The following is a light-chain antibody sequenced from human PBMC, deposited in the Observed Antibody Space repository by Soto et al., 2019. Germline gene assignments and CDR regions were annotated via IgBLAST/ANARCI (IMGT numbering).Light chain of an antibody. CDR3: QQYNDWPRT. CDR2: GAS. Sequence: EIVMTQSPATLSVSPGERATLSCRVSQSVGTYLAWYQQKPGQAPRLLIYGASTRAAGISPRFSGGGSGTEFTLTISSLQSEDFAVYYCQQYNDWPRTFGPGTKVGIK. V-gene: IGKV3-15*01. CDR1: QSVGTY. J-gene: IGKJ1*01.